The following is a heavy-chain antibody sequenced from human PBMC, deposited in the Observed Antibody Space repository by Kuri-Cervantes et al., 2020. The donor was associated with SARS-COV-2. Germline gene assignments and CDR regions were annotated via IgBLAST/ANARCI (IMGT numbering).Heavy chain of an antibody. V-gene: IGHV4-39*01. CDR2: IYYSGST. D-gene: IGHD6-13*01. J-gene: IGHJ4*02. CDR1: DGSISSSSYY. Sequence: SETLSLTCTVSDGSISSSSYYWGWIRQPPGKGLEWIGSIYYSGSTYYNPSLKSRVTISVDTSKNQFSLKLSSVTAADTAVYYCARVRVGSSRPVDYWGQGTLVTVSS. CDR3: ARVRVGSSRPVDY.